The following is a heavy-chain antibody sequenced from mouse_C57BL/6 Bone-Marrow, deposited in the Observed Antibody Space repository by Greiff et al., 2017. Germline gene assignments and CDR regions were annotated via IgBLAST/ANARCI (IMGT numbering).Heavy chain of an antibody. D-gene: IGHD1-1*01. J-gene: IGHJ1*01. CDR3: ARDGRSVPHWYFHV. V-gene: IGHV1-4*01. Sequence: VKLMESGAELARPGASVKMSCKASGYTFTSYTMHWVKQRPGQGLEWIGYINPSSGYTKYNQKFKDKATLTADKSSSTAYMQRSRRTEEEEEGEGVARDGRSVPHWYFHVWGAWSSVTVSS. CDR2: INPSSGYT. CDR1: GYTFTSYT.